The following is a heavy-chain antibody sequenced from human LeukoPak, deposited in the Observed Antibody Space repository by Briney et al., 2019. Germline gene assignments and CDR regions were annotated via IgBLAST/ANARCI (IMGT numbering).Heavy chain of an antibody. V-gene: IGHV1-69*13. CDR3: ARVGYCSSTSCYGGWFDP. Sequence: SVRVSCKASGGTFSSYAISWVRQAPGQGLEWMGGIIPIFGTANYAQKFQGRVTITADESTSTAYMELSSLRSEDTAVYYCARVGYCSSTSCYGGWFDPWGQGTLVTVSS. CDR1: GGTFSSYA. J-gene: IGHJ5*02. D-gene: IGHD2-2*01. CDR2: IIPIFGTA.